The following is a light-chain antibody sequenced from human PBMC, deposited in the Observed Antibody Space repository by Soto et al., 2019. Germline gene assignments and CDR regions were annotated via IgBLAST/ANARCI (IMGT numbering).Light chain of an antibody. J-gene: IGKJ3*01. CDR3: QQLNSYPRT. Sequence: IQLTQSPSSLSASVGDRVTITCRASQGISSYLAWYQQKPGKAPKLLIYAASTLQSGVPSRFSGSGSGTDFTLTISSLQPEDSATYYCQQLNSYPRTFGPGTRWIS. V-gene: IGKV1-9*01. CDR2: AAS. CDR1: QGISSY.